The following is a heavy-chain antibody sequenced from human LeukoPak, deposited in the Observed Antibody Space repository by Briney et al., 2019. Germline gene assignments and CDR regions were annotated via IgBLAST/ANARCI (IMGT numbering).Heavy chain of an antibody. V-gene: IGHV4-59*08. CDR1: GGSISTYY. D-gene: IGHD1-26*01. CDR2: IYYSGST. J-gene: IGHJ3*02. CDR3: ARKMGALYDAFNI. Sequence: SETLSLTCTVSGGSISTYYWSWIRQPPGKGLEWIGYIYYSGSTNYNPSLKSRVTISVDTSKNQFSLKLSSVTAADTAVYYCARKMGALYDAFNIWGQGTMVTVSS.